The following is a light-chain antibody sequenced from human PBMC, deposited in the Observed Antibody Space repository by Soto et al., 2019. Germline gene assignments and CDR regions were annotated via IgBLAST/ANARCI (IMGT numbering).Light chain of an antibody. J-gene: IGKJ1*01. V-gene: IGKV1-27*01. CDR3: QNYNRAPRT. Sequence: DIQMTQSPSSLSASVGDRVTITCQARQDISNDLAWYQQKPGKVPKLLIYAASTLESGVPSRFSGRGSGTDFALTISSLQPEDVATYYCQNYNRAPRTFGQGTKVDIK. CDR1: QDISND. CDR2: AAS.